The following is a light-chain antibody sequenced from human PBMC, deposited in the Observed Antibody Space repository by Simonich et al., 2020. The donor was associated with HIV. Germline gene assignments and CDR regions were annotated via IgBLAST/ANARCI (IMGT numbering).Light chain of an antibody. J-gene: IGLJ2*01. CDR2: DVS. CDR1: SSDVGGYSY. Sequence: QSALTQPASVSGSPGQSITISCTGTSSDVGGYSYVSWYQQHPGKAPKLMIYDVSKRPSGVSTRFSGSKSGYTASLTISGLQAEDEADYYCSSYTSSRSVIFGGGTKLTVL. CDR3: SSYTSSRSVI. V-gene: IGLV2-14*01.